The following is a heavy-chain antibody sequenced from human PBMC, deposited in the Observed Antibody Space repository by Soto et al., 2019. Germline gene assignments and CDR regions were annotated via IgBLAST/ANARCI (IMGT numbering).Heavy chain of an antibody. Sequence: QLQLQESGPGLVKPSETLSLTCTVSGGSISSSSYYWGWIRQPPGKGLEWIGSIYYSGSTYYNPSLKSRVTIPVYTSKNQFSLKLSSVTAADTAVYYCASELIAARPSGDSDYWGQGTLVTVSS. CDR1: GGSISSSSYY. CDR3: ASELIAARPSGDSDY. D-gene: IGHD6-6*01. J-gene: IGHJ4*02. CDR2: IYYSGST. V-gene: IGHV4-39*01.